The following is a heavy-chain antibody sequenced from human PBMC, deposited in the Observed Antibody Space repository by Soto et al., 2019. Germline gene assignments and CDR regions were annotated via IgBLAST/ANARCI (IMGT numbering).Heavy chain of an antibody. Sequence: SETLSLTCTVSGGSISSYYWSWIRQPPGKGLEWIGYIYYSGSTNYNPSLKSRVAISVDTSKNQFSLKLSSVTAADTAVYYCARPRGSIAARPGWLDPWGQGTLVTVSS. CDR3: ARPRGSIAARPGWLDP. CDR2: IYYSGST. D-gene: IGHD6-6*01. V-gene: IGHV4-59*01. CDR1: GGSISSYY. J-gene: IGHJ5*02.